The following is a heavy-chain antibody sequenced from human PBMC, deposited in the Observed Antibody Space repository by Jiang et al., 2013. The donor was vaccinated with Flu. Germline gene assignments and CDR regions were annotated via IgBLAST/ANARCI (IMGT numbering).Heavy chain of an antibody. Sequence: GAEVKKPGESLRISCKGSGYSFTSYWISWVRQMPGKGLECMGRIDPSDSYTNYSPSFQGHVTISADKSINTAYLQWSSLRASDTAMYYCARFGRSVDVAAEYDGFDIWGQGTMVTVSS. CDR2: IDPSDSYT. J-gene: IGHJ3*02. D-gene: IGHD2-15*01. V-gene: IGHV5-10-1*01. CDR1: GYSFTSYW. CDR3: ARFGRSVDVAAEYDGFDI.